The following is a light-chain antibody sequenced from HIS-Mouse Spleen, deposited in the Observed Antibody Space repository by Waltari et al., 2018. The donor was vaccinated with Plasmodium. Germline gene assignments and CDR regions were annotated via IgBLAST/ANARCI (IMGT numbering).Light chain of an antibody. J-gene: IGKJ4*01. V-gene: IGKV3-11*01. Sequence: EIVLTQSPATLSLSPGERANLSCRARQSVSSYLAGDQQKPGEPPRLLIYDAANRATGIQARFSGSGSGTDFTLTSSSLEPEDFAVYYCQQRSNWPRVLTFGGGTKVEIK. CDR2: DAA. CDR3: QQRSNWPRVLT. CDR1: QSVSSY.